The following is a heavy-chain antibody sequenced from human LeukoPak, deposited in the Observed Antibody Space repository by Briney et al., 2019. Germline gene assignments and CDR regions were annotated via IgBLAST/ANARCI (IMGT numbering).Heavy chain of an antibody. CDR3: ARGDSGEDAFDI. CDR1: GGSISSGDYY. CDR2: IYYSGST. V-gene: IGHV4-30-4*01. Sequence: SHTLSLTCTVSGGSISSGDYYWSWIRQPPGKGLEWIGYIYYSGSTYYNPSLKSRVTISVDTSKNQFSLKLSSVTAADTAVYYCARGDSGEDAFDIWGQGTMVTVSS. D-gene: IGHD2-15*01. J-gene: IGHJ3*02.